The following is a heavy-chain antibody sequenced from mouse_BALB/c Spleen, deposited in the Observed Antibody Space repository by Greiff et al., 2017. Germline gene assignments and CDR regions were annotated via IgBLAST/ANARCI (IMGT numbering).Heavy chain of an antibody. D-gene: IGHD3-3*01. V-gene: IGHV5-12-2*01. J-gene: IGHJ4*01. Sequence: EVKLMESGGGLVQSGGSLKLSCAASGFTFSSYTMSWVRQTPEKRLEWVVYISNGGGSTYCPDTVKGRFTISRDNAKNTLYLQMNSLKSEDTAIYYCARQGTSRAVDYWGQGTSVTVSS. CDR3: ARQGTSRAVDY. CDR2: ISNGGGST. CDR1: GFTFSSYT.